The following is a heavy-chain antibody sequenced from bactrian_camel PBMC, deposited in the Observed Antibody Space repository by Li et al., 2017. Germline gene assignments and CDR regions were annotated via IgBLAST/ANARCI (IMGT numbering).Heavy chain of an antibody. D-gene: IGHD7*01. Sequence: HVQLVESGGGLVQPGGSLRPSCTASGVTDSRHCMGWFRQGPGKEREGVAVISQAGPTYYTDSVKGRFTISRDNAKNTLYLQMNSLKPDDTAMYYCVASLRGLCSLWTNFNYWGQGTQVTVS. CDR1: GVTDSRHC. CDR2: ISQAGPT. CDR3: VASLRGLCSLWTNFNY. J-gene: IGHJ4*01. V-gene: IGHV3S55*01.